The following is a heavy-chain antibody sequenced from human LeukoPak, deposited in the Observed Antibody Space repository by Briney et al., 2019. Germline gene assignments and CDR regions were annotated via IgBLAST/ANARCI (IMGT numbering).Heavy chain of an antibody. Sequence: SETLSLTCTVSDDSISDYYRGWIRQPPGKGLEWIGYFYNSGRSTYNPSRKSRVTISADTSKNHFSLKLNSVTTADTAVYYCTRSAGWLIDYWGQGILVTVSS. D-gene: IGHD3-16*01. CDR3: TRSAGWLIDY. V-gene: IGHV4-59*01. J-gene: IGHJ4*02. CDR1: DDSISDYY. CDR2: FYNSGRS.